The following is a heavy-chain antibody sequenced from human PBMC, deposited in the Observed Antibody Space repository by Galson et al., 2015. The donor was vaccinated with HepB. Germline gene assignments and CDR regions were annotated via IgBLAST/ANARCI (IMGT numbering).Heavy chain of an antibody. D-gene: IGHD3-22*01. V-gene: IGHV5-51*01. CDR3: ARHGMGSSGSSGYYYGMDV. CDR1: GYTFSTYW. J-gene: IGHJ6*02. Sequence: QSGAEVKKPGESLKISCRGSGYTFSTYWIAWVRQMPGKGLEWMGIIYPGDSDTRYSPSFQGQVTISADKSISTAYLQWSSLKASDTAMYYCARHGMGSSGSSGYYYGMDVWGQGTTVTVSS. CDR2: IYPGDSDT.